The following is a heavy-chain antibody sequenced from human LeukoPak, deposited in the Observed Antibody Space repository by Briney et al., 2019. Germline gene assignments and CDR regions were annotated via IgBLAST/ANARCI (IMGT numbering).Heavy chain of an antibody. CDR2: ISAYNGNT. Sequence: GASVKVSCKASGYTFTSYGISWVRQAPGQGLEWMGWISAYNGNTNYAQKLQGRVTMTTDTSTSTAYMELRSLRSDDTAVYYCARDRPTLAMSAASDYWGQGTLVTVSS. CDR1: GYTFTSYG. D-gene: IGHD6-13*01. J-gene: IGHJ4*02. V-gene: IGHV1-18*01. CDR3: ARDRPTLAMSAASDY.